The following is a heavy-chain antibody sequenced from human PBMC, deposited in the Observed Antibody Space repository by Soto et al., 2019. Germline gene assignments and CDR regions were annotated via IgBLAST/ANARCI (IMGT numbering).Heavy chain of an antibody. CDR2: IIPIFGTA. CDR3: ARDIHGYNYGDYYYGMDV. D-gene: IGHD5-12*01. Sequence: SVKVSWKASGGTFSSYAISWVRQAPGQGLEWMGGIIPIFGTANYAQKFQGRVTITADESTSTAYMELSSLRSEDTAVYYCARDIHGYNYGDYYYGMDVWGQGTTVTVSS. V-gene: IGHV1-69*13. J-gene: IGHJ6*02. CDR1: GGTFSSYA.